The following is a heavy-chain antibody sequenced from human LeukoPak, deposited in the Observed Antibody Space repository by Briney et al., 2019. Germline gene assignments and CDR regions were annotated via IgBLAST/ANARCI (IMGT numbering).Heavy chain of an antibody. CDR1: GFTFDDYG. CDR3: ARSGVGYCTNGVCFVDY. J-gene: IGHJ4*02. CDR2: IRWNGGST. V-gene: IGHV3-20*04. D-gene: IGHD2-8*01. Sequence: GGSLRLSCAASGFTFDDYGMSWVRRAPGKGLEWASGIRWNGGSTGYADSVKGRFTISRDNAKNSLYLQMNSLRAEDTALYYCARSGVGYCTNGVCFVDYWGQGALVTVSS.